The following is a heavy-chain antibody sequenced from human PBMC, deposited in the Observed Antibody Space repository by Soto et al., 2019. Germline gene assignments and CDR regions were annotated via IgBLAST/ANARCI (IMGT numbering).Heavy chain of an antibody. CDR1: GFTVSSKY. V-gene: IGHV3-66*01. CDR3: AGDEVFGVGGGCYGVPWDV. Sequence: EVQLVESGGGLVQPGGSLRLSCAASGFTVSSKYMSWVRQAPGKGLEWVSLIQSGGPTYYADSVKGRFTISRDTSENTLLLQMNGMRAEARAFYYGAGDEVFGVGGGCYGVPWDVGAKGTTVTVSS. D-gene: IGHD2-15*01. J-gene: IGHJ6*03. CDR2: IQSGGPT.